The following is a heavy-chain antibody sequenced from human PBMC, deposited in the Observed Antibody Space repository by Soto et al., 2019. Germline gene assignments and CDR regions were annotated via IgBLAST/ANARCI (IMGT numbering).Heavy chain of an antibody. Sequence: GGSLRLSCAASGFTFSSYSMNWVRQAPGKGLEWVSSISSSSSYIYYADSVKGRFTISRDNAKNSLYLQMNSLRAEDTAVYYCARDSLAVAGTFGRYVFDYWGQGTLVTVSS. CDR3: ARDSLAVAGTFGRYVFDY. CDR1: GFTFSSYS. CDR2: ISSSSSYI. D-gene: IGHD6-19*01. J-gene: IGHJ4*02. V-gene: IGHV3-21*01.